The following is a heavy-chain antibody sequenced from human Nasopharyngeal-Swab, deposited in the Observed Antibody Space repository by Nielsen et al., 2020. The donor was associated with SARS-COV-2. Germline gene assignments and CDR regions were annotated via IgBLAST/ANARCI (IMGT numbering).Heavy chain of an antibody. V-gene: IGHV4-39*07. CDR3: ARCPSSGWYVNYYFDY. Sequence: SETLSLTCTVSGGSISSSSYYWGWIRQPPGKGLEWIGSIYYSGSTYYNPSLKSRVTISVDTSKNQFSLKLSSVTAADTAVYYCARCPSSGWYVNYYFDYWGQGTLVTVSS. CDR2: IYYSGST. CDR1: GGSISSSSYY. D-gene: IGHD6-19*01. J-gene: IGHJ4*02.